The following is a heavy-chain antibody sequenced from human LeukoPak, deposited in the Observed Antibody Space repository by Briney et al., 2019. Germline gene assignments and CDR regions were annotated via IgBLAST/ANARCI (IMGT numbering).Heavy chain of an antibody. CDR2: IYFTGNA. CDR3: ARSLRGAAHHFDY. CDR1: GGSISGSSYY. V-gene: IGHV4-39*01. Sequence: PSETLSLTCTVSGGSISGSSYYWGWIRQPPGKRLEWIGSIYFTGNAYYNPSLKSRVTISVDTSKNQFSLILRSVTAADTAVYYCARSLRGAAHHFDYWGQGTLVTVSS. J-gene: IGHJ4*02. D-gene: IGHD6-6*01.